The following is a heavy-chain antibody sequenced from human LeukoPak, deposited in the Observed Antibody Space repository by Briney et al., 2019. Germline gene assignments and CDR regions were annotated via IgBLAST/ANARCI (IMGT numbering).Heavy chain of an antibody. D-gene: IGHD6-19*01. CDR3: ATKQWLAPPPDS. CDR1: GFTFSKYW. Sequence: GGSLRLSCAASGFTFSKYWMLWVRQAPGKGLESVSRINTDGTVTTYADSVKGRFTVSRDDADNTMFLQMNSVRDEDTAVYYCATKQWLAPPPDSWGQGTPVTVSS. V-gene: IGHV3-74*01. CDR2: INTDGTVT. J-gene: IGHJ4*02.